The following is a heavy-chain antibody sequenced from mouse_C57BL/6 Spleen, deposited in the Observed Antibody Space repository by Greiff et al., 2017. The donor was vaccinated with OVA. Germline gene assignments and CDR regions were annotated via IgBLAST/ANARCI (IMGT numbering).Heavy chain of an antibody. CDR3: ARDGYSLTTVVATDWFAY. CDR1: GFTFSSYG. J-gene: IGHJ3*01. D-gene: IGHD1-1*01. CDR2: ISSGGSYT. Sequence: EVKLQESGGDLVKPGGSLKLSCAASGFTFSSYGMSWVRQTPDKRLEWVATISSGGSYTYFPDSVKGRFTISRDNAKNTLYLQMSSLKSEDTAMYYCARDGYSLTTVVATDWFAYWGQGTLVTVSA. V-gene: IGHV5-6*01.